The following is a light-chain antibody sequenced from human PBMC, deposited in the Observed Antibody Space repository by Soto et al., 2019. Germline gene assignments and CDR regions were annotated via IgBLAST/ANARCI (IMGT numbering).Light chain of an antibody. V-gene: IGKV3-11*01. CDR3: QQRHMWPIT. Sequence: EIVMTQSPGTLSVSTGEGSTLSCRASQSVDSNLAWYQQKPGQAPRLLIYDAYNRATGIPPRFSGSGSGTDFTLTISSLEPEDSAVYYCQQRHMWPITFGQGTKVDIK. J-gene: IGKJ1*01. CDR2: DAY. CDR1: QSVDSN.